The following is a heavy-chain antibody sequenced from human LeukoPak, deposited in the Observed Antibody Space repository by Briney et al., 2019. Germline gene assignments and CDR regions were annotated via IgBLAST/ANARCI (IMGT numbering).Heavy chain of an antibody. CDR3: ARGTPHYYDSSGYYYSWYFDL. Sequence: PSETLSLTCAVYGGSFSGYYWSWIRQPPGKGLEWIGEINHSGSTNYNPSLKSRVTISVDTSKNQFSLKLSSVTAADTAVYYCARGTPHYYDSSGYYYSWYFDLWGRGTLVTVSS. CDR2: INHSGST. J-gene: IGHJ2*01. V-gene: IGHV4-34*01. D-gene: IGHD3-22*01. CDR1: GGSFSGYY.